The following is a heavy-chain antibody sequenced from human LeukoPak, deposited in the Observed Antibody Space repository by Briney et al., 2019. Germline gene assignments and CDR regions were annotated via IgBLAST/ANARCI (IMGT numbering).Heavy chain of an antibody. Sequence: SETLSLTCTVSGGSISSYYWSWIRQPPGKGLEWIGYIYYSGSTNYNPSPKSRVTISVDTSKNQFSLKLSSVTAADTAVYYCARADYGDTFGYWGQGTLVTVSS. J-gene: IGHJ4*02. V-gene: IGHV4-59*01. CDR3: ARADYGDTFGY. CDR2: IYYSGST. D-gene: IGHD4-17*01. CDR1: GGSISSYY.